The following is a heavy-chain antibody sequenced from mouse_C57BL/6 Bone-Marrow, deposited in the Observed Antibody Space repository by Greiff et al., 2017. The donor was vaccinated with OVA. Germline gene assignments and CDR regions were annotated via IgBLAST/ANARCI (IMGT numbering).Heavy chain of an antibody. D-gene: IGHD2-3*01. CDR3: TRKRDDGYFLFDY. Sequence: DVKLEESGGGLVQPGGSLKLSCAASGFTFSDAWMDWVRQSPEKGLEWVAEIRNKANNHATYYAESVKGRFTISRDDSKSSVYLQMNSLRAEDTGIYYCTRKRDDGYFLFDYWGQGTTLTVSS. J-gene: IGHJ2*01. CDR1: GFTFSDAW. V-gene: IGHV6-6*01. CDR2: IRNKANNHAT.